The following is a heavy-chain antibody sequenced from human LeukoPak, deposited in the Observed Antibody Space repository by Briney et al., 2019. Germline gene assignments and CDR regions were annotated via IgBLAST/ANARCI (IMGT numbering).Heavy chain of an antibody. CDR3: ARDITMVREDVDY. V-gene: IGHV3-21*01. Sequence: GGSLRLSCAASGFTFSSYSMNWVRQAPGKGLEWVSSISSSSSYIYYADSVKGRFTISRDNAKNSLYLQMNSLRAEDTAVYYCARDITMVREDVDYWGQGTLVTVSS. CDR2: ISSSSSYI. CDR1: GFTFSSYS. D-gene: IGHD3-10*01. J-gene: IGHJ4*02.